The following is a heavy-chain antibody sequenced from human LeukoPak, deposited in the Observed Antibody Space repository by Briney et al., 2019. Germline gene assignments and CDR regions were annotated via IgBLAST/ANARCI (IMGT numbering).Heavy chain of an antibody. V-gene: IGHV3-23*01. Sequence: GGSLRLSCAASGFTFSSHAMSWVRQAPGKGLEWASAISGSGGNTYYADSVKGRFTISRDNSKNTLYLQMTSLRAEDTAVYYCAKDYYGSGTSTLYGMDVWGQGTTVTVSS. CDR1: GFTFSSHA. CDR2: ISGSGGNT. CDR3: AKDYYGSGTSTLYGMDV. D-gene: IGHD3-10*01. J-gene: IGHJ6*02.